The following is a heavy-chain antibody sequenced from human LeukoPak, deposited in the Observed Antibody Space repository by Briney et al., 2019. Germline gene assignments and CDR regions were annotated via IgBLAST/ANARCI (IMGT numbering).Heavy chain of an antibody. J-gene: IGHJ2*01. Sequence: ASVKLSCTASGYTFTSYCMHWVRQAPGQGLEWMGIIHPSGASTAYAQQFQGRVTMTKDTSTSTVYMELSSLRSEDTALYYCARITMTTSGWYFDLWGRGTLVTVSS. D-gene: IGHD3-22*01. CDR1: GYTFTSYC. CDR3: ARITMTTSGWYFDL. CDR2: IHPSGAST. V-gene: IGHV1-46*01.